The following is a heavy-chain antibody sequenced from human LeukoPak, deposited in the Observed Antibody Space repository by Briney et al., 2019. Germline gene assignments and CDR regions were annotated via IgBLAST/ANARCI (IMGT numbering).Heavy chain of an antibody. CDR1: GFTFSSYE. CDR3: ARGSSVGFGEFFLY. CDR2: ISSSGSTI. V-gene: IGHV3-48*03. J-gene: IGHJ4*02. Sequence: PGESLRLSCAASGFTFSSYEMNWVRQAPGKGLEWVSYISSSGSTIYYADSVKGRFTISRDNAKNSLYLQMNSLRAEDTAVYYCARGSSVGFGEFFLYWGQGTLVTVSS. D-gene: IGHD3-10*01.